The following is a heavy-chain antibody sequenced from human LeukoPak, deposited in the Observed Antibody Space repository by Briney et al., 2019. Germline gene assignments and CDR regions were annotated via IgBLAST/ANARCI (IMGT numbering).Heavy chain of an antibody. D-gene: IGHD1-1*01. V-gene: IGHV3-20*04. CDR3: ARSSHNNYWYFDY. CDR1: GFIFDDYG. J-gene: IGHJ4*02. CDR2: INWNGGST. Sequence: PGGSLRLSCVASGFIFDDYGMSWARQAPGKGLEWVSGINWNGGSTGYADSVKGRFTISRDNAKNSLYLQMNSLRAEDTALYYCARSSHNNYWYFDYWGQGTLVTVSS.